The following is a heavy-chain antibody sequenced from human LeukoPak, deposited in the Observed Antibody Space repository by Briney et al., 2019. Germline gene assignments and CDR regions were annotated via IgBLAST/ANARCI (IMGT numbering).Heavy chain of an antibody. CDR1: GFSFSNAW. CDR3: TTDDPRWSY. V-gene: IGHV3-15*01. J-gene: IGHJ4*02. Sequence: GGSLRLSCAASGFSFSNAWMTCVRQAPGKGLEWVGRIKSKTDGGTTDDAAPVKGRFTISIDDSKNTLYLQMNSLKTEDTAVYYCTTDDPRWSYWGQGTLVTVSS. CDR2: IKSKTDGGTT. D-gene: IGHD4-23*01.